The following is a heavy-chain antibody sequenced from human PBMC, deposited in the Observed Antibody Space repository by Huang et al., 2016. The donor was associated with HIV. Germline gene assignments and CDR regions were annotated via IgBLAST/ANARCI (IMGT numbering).Heavy chain of an antibody. CDR3: ARTKGEFDF. J-gene: IGHJ4*02. V-gene: IGHV1-18*04. D-gene: IGHD3-16*01. Sequence: QIHLVQSGPEVKQPGASVKVSRKASGYKFHIYEITGVRQTPGQGIEWMVGISGDNFSTRFAQKFQDRLTMTTDVSTSTAYLELRSLRLDDTAVYYCARTKGEFDFWGQGALVTVSS. CDR2: ISGDNFST. CDR1: GYKFHIYE.